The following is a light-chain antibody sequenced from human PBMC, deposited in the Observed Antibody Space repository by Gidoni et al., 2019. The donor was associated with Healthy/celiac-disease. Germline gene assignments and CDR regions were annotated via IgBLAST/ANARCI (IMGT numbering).Light chain of an antibody. Sequence: DIQMTQSPSSLSASVGDRVTITCRASQGISHSLAWYQQKPGKAPKLLLYAASRLESGVPSRCSGSGSVTDYTLTISSLQPEDFATYYCQQYYSTPPTFGQGTKVEIK. CDR3: QQYYSTPPT. J-gene: IGKJ1*01. CDR2: AAS. CDR1: QGISHS. V-gene: IGKV1-NL1*01.